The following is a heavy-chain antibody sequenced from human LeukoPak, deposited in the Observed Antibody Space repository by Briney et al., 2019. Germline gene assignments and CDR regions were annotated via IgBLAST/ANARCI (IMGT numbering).Heavy chain of an antibody. J-gene: IGHJ4*02. CDR2: IKQDGSER. V-gene: IGHV3-7*01. D-gene: IGHD1-7*01. CDR3: ARGWNYAFRFDY. CDR1: GFTFSDYW. Sequence: GGSLRLSXAASGFTFSDYWMTWVRQAPGKGLEWVAHIKQDGSERYYGDSVKGRFTISRDNAKNLVYLQMNSLGAEDTVIYYCARGWNYAFRFDYWGQGTLVTVSS.